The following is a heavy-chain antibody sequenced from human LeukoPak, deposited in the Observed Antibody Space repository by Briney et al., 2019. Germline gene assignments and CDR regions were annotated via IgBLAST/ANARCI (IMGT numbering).Heavy chain of an antibody. Sequence: SETLSLTCTVSGGSISSYYWSWIRQPPGKGLEWIGYIYYSGSTNYNPSLKSRVTISVDTSKNQFSLKLSSVTAADTAVYYCARVSLVFSRRYAMDVWGQGTTITVSS. CDR3: ARVSLVFSRRYAMDV. D-gene: IGHD2-8*02. V-gene: IGHV4-59*01. J-gene: IGHJ6*02. CDR1: GGSISSYY. CDR2: IYYSGST.